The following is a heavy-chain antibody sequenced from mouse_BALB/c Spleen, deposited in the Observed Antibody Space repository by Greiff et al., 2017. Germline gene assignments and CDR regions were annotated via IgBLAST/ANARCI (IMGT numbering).Heavy chain of an antibody. V-gene: IGHV3-2*02. J-gene: IGHJ3*01. CDR1: GYSITSDYA. CDR3: ARGDDGYSFAY. CDR2: ISYSGST. D-gene: IGHD2-3*01. Sequence: EVQGVESGPGLVKPSQSLSLTCTVTGYSITSDYAWNWIRQFPGNKLEWMGYISYSGSTSYNPSLKSRISITRDTSKNQFFLQLNSVTTEDTATYYCARGDDGYSFAYWGQGTLVTVSA.